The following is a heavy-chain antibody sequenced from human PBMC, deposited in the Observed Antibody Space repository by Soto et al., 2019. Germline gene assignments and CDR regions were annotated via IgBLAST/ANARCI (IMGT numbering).Heavy chain of an antibody. V-gene: IGHV3-23*01. J-gene: IGHJ4*02. CDR2: VSGSGGST. D-gene: IGHD6-19*01. CDR1: GFSFNDYA. Sequence: PGGSLRLSCAASGFSFNDYAMSWVRQAPGKGLEWVSTVSGSGGSTYYAGSVKGRFTISRDNSKNTVNLQMNSLRAEDTAVYYCAKELRSSRSGWYCFFDFCGQGTLVTVSS. CDR3: AKELRSSRSGWYCFFDF.